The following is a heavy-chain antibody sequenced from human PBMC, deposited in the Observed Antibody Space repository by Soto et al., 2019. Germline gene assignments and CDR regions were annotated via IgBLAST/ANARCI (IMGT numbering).Heavy chain of an antibody. D-gene: IGHD4-17*01. CDR1: GGSINSGVYY. J-gene: IGHJ4*02. Sequence: QVQLQESGPGLVKPSQTLSLTCTVSGGSINSGVYYWNWISQQPVKGLEWIGYIYHSGTTYYNPSRRSRASLSVEASARQFSLNLSSVPAADTAGYYCARAGDYGDYSVDYCGQGTLVTVSS. CDR3: ARAGDYGDYSVDY. CDR2: IYHSGTT. V-gene: IGHV4-31*03.